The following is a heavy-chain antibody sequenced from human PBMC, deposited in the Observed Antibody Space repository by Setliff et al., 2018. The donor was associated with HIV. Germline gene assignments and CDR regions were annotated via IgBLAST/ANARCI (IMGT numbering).Heavy chain of an antibody. V-gene: IGHV3-53*01. D-gene: IGHD2-15*01. CDR1: GITVSSNY. CDR3: ARGRLGSSGNTYYWYYFDY. Sequence: GGSLRLSCAASGITVSSNYMIWVRQAPGKGPEWVSVLYSAGNTFYADSVKGRFTVSSADSKNTLFLKMNSLRAEDTAVYYCARGRLGSSGNTYYWYYFDYWGQGTLVTVSS. CDR2: LYSAGNT. J-gene: IGHJ4*02.